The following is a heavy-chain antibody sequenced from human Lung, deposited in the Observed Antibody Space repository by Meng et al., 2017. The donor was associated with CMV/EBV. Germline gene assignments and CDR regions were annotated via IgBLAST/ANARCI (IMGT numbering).Heavy chain of an antibody. V-gene: IGHV3-11*04. CDR1: SDCY. D-gene: IGHD2-15*01. CDR3: ARSGGTGVVVAGATVEFDY. J-gene: IGHJ4*02. Sequence: SDCYMSWIGQGPGKGLEWISYIGSGGSPTYYVDSVKGRFTVSRDNAKNSLYLQMNSLRAEDTAVYYCARSGGTGVVVAGATVEFDYWGLGTLVTVSS. CDR2: IGSGGSPT.